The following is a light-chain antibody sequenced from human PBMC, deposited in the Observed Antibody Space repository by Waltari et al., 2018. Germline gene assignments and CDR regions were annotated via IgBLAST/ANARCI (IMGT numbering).Light chain of an antibody. CDR1: QRVINSADNKNK. Sequence: DIVMTQSPDSLTMSLGERATINCKSSQRVINSADNKNKLAWYQQKAGQPPKLLIYWASTRESGVPDRFSGSGSGTDFTLTISSLQAEDVAVYYCQQYYRVPFTFGPGTKVDIK. CDR2: WAS. J-gene: IGKJ3*01. V-gene: IGKV4-1*01. CDR3: QQYYRVPFT.